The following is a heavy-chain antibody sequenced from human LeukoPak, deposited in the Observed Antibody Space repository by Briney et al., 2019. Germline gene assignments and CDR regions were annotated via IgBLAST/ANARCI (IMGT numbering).Heavy chain of an antibody. CDR3: AKGFIVGATGSVDY. Sequence: GGSLRLSCAASGFTFSSYGMHWVRQAPGKGLEWVAFIRYDGSNKYYADSVKGRFTISRDNSKNTLYLQMNSLRAEDTAVYYCAKGFIVGATGSVDYWGQGTLVTVSS. J-gene: IGHJ4*02. V-gene: IGHV3-30*02. D-gene: IGHD1-26*01. CDR1: GFTFSSYG. CDR2: IRYDGSNK.